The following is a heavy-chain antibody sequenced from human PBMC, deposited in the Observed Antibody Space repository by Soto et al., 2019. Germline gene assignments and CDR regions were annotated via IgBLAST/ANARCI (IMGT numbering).Heavy chain of an antibody. J-gene: IGHJ4*02. Sequence: LRLSSTAYVCTFNTHWIHWVRQAPGKGLVWVSRIYFDGITTNYADSVKGRLTVSRDKATKTLYLHVNTLRDEDTAVYYCSRGGAMGVDYWGQATLVTVSS. CDR1: VCTFNTHW. CDR3: SRGGAMGVDY. D-gene: IGHD1-26*01. CDR2: IYFDGITT. V-gene: IGHV3-74*01.